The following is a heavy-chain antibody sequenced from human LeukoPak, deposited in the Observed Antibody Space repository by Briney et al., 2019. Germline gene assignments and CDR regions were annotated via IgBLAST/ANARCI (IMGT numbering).Heavy chain of an antibody. CDR1: GGSISSSSYY. V-gene: IGHV4-39*01. J-gene: IGHJ4*02. Sequence: SETLSLTCTVSGGSISSSSYYWGWIRQPPGKGLEWIGSIYYSGSTYYNPSLKSRVTISVDTSKNQFSLKLSSVTAADTAVYYCARSTVIAFSYWGQGTLVTVSS. D-gene: IGHD4-11*01. CDR3: ARSTVIAFSY. CDR2: IYYSGST.